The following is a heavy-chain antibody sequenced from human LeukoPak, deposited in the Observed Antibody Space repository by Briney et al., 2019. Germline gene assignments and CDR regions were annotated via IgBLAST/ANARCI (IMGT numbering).Heavy chain of an antibody. CDR3: ARHRYYFDY. CDR1: GFAFKSYS. J-gene: IGHJ4*02. Sequence: PGGSLRLSCAASGFAFKSYSMNWVRQAPGKGLEWVASITTSSTYMHYADSVKGRFTISRDNAKNSLYLQMNSLRADDTAVYFCARHRYYFDYWGQGTLVTVSS. V-gene: IGHV3-21*01. CDR2: ITTSSTYM.